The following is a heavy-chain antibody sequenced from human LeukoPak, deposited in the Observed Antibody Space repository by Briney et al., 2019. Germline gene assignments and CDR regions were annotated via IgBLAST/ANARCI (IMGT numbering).Heavy chain of an antibody. Sequence: WASVKLSCKASGYTFTSYGISWVRQAPGQGLEWMGWISAYNGNTNYAQKLQGRVTMTTDTSTSTAYMDLSSLRSEDTAVYYCARLSSHYGDYKVDPWGQGTLVTVSS. D-gene: IGHD4-17*01. CDR3: ARLSSHYGDYKVDP. CDR2: ISAYNGNT. J-gene: IGHJ5*02. V-gene: IGHV1-18*01. CDR1: GYTFTSYG.